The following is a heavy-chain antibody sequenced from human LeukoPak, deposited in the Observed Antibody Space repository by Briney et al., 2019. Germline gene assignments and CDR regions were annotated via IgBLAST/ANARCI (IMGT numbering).Heavy chain of an antibody. CDR1: GFTFSDYY. Sequence: GGSLRLSCAASGFTFSDYYMSWIRQAPGKGLEWVSYISSSGSTIYYADSVKGRFTISRDNSKNTLYLQMNSLRAEDTAVYYCAKDGGYGYSSPRYYFDYWGQGTLVTVSS. V-gene: IGHV3-11*04. CDR3: AKDGGYGYSSPRYYFDY. J-gene: IGHJ4*02. D-gene: IGHD6-13*01. CDR2: ISSSGSTI.